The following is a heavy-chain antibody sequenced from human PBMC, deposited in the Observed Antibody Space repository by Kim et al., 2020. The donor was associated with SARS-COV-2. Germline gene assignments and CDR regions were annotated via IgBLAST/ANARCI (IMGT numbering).Heavy chain of an antibody. Sequence: CAASGFSVSSNYMNWVRQPPGKGLEWVSVIYSDGSTYYADSVKGRLTISRHNSKNTLYLQMNSLRHEDTAVYYCARGPAYDFFDFWGQGTLAT. V-gene: IGHV3-53*04. J-gene: IGHJ4*02. CDR3: ARGPAYDFFDF. CDR1: GFSVSSNY. CDR2: IYSDGST. D-gene: IGHD3-3*01.